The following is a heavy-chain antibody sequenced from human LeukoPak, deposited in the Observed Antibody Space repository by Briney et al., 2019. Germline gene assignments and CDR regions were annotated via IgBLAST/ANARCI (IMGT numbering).Heavy chain of an antibody. J-gene: IGHJ3*02. CDR1: GGSFSGYY. V-gene: IGHV4-34*01. Sequence: SETLSLTCAVYGGSFSGYYWSWIRQPPGKGLEWIGKINHSGSTNYNPSLKSRVTISVDTSKNQFSLKLSSVTAADTAVYYCAREVAYYYDSSGSADAFDIWGQGTMVTVSS. D-gene: IGHD3-22*01. CDR2: INHSGST. CDR3: AREVAYYYDSSGSADAFDI.